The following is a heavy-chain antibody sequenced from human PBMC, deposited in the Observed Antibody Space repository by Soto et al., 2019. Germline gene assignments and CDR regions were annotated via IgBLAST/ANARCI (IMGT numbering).Heavy chain of an antibody. CDR3: VYRLEVPGRAFDP. D-gene: IGHD1-1*01. Sequence: YGPSLVNPTQTLRLTCAFSGFSLSASGASVGWIRQPPGKALEWLAHIYWNDDKRYSPSLRSRLTISKDTSKTQVVLTFTNMDPADTGTYYCVYRLEVPGRAFDPRGQGTLGSGS. CDR1: GFSLSASGAS. V-gene: IGHV2-5*01. CDR2: IYWNDDK. J-gene: IGHJ5*02.